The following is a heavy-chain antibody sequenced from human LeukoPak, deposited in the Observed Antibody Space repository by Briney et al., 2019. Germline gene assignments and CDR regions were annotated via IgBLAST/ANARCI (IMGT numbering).Heavy chain of an antibody. D-gene: IGHD5-18*01. Sequence: GGSLRLSCAASGFTFSSYWMHWVRQAPGKGLVWVSCINSDGSSTSYADSVKGRFTISRDNAKNTLYLQMNSLRAEDTAVYYCAREVGYSYGPLDYWGQGTLVTVSS. CDR1: GFTFSSYW. CDR3: AREVGYSYGPLDY. J-gene: IGHJ4*02. V-gene: IGHV3-74*01. CDR2: INSDGSST.